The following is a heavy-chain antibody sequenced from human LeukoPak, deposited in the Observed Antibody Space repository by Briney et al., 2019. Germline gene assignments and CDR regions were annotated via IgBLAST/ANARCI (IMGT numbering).Heavy chain of an antibody. V-gene: IGHV1-2*02. CDR2: IKPNNGGT. Sequence: GASVKVSCKASGYTFTGCYYMHWVRQAPGQGLEWMGWIKPNNGGTNYAQKFQGRVTMTRDTSISTAYMELSRLKSDDTGVYYCVRDDPQSAFDIWGQGTMVTVSS. J-gene: IGHJ3*02. CDR3: VRDDPQSAFDI. CDR1: GYTFTGCYY.